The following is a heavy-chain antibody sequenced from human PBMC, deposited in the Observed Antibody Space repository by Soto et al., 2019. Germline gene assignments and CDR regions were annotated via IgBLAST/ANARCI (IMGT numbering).Heavy chain of an antibody. J-gene: IGHJ6*03. D-gene: IGHD2-15*01. Sequence: GGSLRLSCAASGFTFSSYWMSWVRQAPGKGLEWVANIKQDGSEKYYVDSVKGRFTISRDNAKNSLYLQMNSLRAEDTAVYYFARLRRYCSGGGGSDYLAVWGKGTTVTVSS. CDR1: GFTFSSYW. CDR2: IKQDGSEK. CDR3: ARLRRYCSGGGGSDYLAV. V-gene: IGHV3-7*01.